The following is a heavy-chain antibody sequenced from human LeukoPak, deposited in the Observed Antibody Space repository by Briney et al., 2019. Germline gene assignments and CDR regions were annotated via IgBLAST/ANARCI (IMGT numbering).Heavy chain of an antibody. Sequence: GASLQISCQGSGSTFTSYWIGWVRQLPGKGLEWMGIIYPGDSDTRYSPSFQGQVTISADKSITTAYLQWSILKASDTAMYYCARHRDYVPDIWGQGTMVTVSS. CDR1: GSTFTSYW. CDR3: ARHRDYVPDI. V-gene: IGHV5-51*01. D-gene: IGHD3-16*01. CDR2: IYPGDSDT. J-gene: IGHJ3*02.